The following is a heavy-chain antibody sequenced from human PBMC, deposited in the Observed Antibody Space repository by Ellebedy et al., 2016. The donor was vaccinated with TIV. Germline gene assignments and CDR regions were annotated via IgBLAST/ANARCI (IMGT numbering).Heavy chain of an antibody. CDR1: GFTFSSYA. J-gene: IGHJ4*02. V-gene: IGHV3-30-3*01. CDR2: ISYDGSNK. D-gene: IGHD1-7*01. CDR3: ARDHQLELDY. Sequence: GESLKISXAASGFTFSSYAMHWVRQAPGKGLEWLAVISYDGSNKYYADSVKGRFTISRDNSKNTLYLQMNSLRAEDTAVFYCARDHQLELDYWGQGTLVTVSS.